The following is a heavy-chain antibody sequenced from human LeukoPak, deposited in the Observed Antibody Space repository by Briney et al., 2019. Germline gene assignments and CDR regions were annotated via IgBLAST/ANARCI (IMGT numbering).Heavy chain of an antibody. D-gene: IGHD5-12*01. CDR3: TRGYSGYDHSY. J-gene: IGHJ4*02. V-gene: IGHV3-23*01. CDR2: ISAAGLGT. Sequence: GGSLRLSCAASGFTFSSYAMTWVRQAPGKGLQWVSSISAAGLGTYYADSVKGRFTISRDNAKDMLYLQMNSLRAEDTALYYCTRGYSGYDHSYWGQGTLVTVSS. CDR1: GFTFSSYA.